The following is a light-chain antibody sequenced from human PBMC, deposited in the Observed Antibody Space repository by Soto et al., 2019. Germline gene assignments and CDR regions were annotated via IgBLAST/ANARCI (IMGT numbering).Light chain of an antibody. J-gene: IGKJ1*01. CDR1: QTVSSGY. CDR2: GAS. CDR3: LQYGGSPRM. V-gene: IGKV3-20*01. Sequence: EIVLTQSPGTLSLSPGERATLSCRASQTVSSGYLGWYQQKPGQAPRLLIYGASSRATGIPDRFSGSGSGTDFNLSISRLEPEDFAVYYCLQYGGSPRMFGQGNKVEI.